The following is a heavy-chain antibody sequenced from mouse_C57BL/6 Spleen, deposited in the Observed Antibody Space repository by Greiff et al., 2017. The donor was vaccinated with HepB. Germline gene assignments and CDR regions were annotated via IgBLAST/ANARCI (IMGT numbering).Heavy chain of an antibody. CDR1: GYTFTSYW. J-gene: IGHJ4*01. CDR2: IHPSDSDT. CDR3: AIDQGNGYYYYGSKDYAMDY. D-gene: IGHD1-1*01. V-gene: IGHV1-74*01. Sequence: VQLQQPGAELVKPGASVKVSCKASGYTFTSYWMHWVKQRPGQGLEWIGRIHPSDSDTNYNQKFKGKATLTVDKSSSTAYMQRSSLTSEDSAVYYCAIDQGNGYYYYGSKDYAMDYWGQGTSVTVSS.